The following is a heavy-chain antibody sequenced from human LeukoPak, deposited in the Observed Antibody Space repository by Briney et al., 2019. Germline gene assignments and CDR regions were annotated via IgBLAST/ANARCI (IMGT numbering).Heavy chain of an antibody. CDR1: GGSFSGYY. CDR2: INHSGST. CDR3: ARRGYSYYYYMDV. Sequence: PSETLSLTCAVYGGSFSGYYWSWIRQPPGKGLEWIAEINHSGSTNYNPSLKSRVTISVDTSKNQFSLKLSSATAADTAVYYCARRGYSYYYYMDVWGKGTTVTVSS. V-gene: IGHV4-34*01. J-gene: IGHJ6*03.